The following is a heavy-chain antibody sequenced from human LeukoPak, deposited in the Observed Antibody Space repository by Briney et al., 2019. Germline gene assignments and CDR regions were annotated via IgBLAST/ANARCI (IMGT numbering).Heavy chain of an antibody. J-gene: IGHJ3*02. Sequence: PGGSLRLSCAASGFTFSNAWMSWVRQAPGKGLEWVGRIKSKTDGGTTDYGAPVKGRFIISRDDSENTLYLQMNGLKIEDTAVYYCITDPGEWEPIWGQGTMVTVSS. CDR1: GFTFSNAW. V-gene: IGHV3-15*01. D-gene: IGHD1-26*01. CDR3: ITDPGEWEPI. CDR2: IKSKTDGGTT.